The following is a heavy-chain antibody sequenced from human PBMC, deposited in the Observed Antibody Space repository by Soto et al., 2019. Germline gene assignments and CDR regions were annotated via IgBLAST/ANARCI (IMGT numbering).Heavy chain of an antibody. CDR1: CGSISSYY. Sequence: SETLSLTCTVSCGSISSYYWSWIRQPPGKGLEWIGYIYYSGSTNYNPSLKSRVTISVDTSKNRFSLKLSSVTAADTAVYYCAIGSNFDYWGQGTLVTVS. V-gene: IGHV4-59*08. CDR3: AIGSNFDY. J-gene: IGHJ4*02. CDR2: IYYSGST.